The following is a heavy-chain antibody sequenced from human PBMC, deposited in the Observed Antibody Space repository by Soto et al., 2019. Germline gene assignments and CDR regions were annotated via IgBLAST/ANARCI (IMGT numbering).Heavy chain of an antibody. CDR2: IYSGGSS. V-gene: IGHV3-53*01. Sequence: GGSLRLSCTTSGFTVSSSHMTWVRQAPGKGLEWVSVIYSGGSSYYAVSVQGRFTISRDNSKSTLYLQMNSLRAEDTAVYYCAKFYCSGGSCYSYFDYWGQGTLVTVSS. J-gene: IGHJ4*02. CDR3: AKFYCSGGSCYSYFDY. CDR1: GFTVSSSH. D-gene: IGHD2-15*01.